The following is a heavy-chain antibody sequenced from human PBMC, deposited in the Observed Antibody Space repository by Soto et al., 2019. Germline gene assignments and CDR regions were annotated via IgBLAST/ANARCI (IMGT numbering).Heavy chain of an antibody. V-gene: IGHV4-34*01. D-gene: IGHD3-16*02. CDR2: INHSGST. CDR1: GGSFSGYY. J-gene: IGHJ4*02. CDR3: ARVYYDYVWGSYLGRYYFDY. Sequence: SETLSLTCAVYGGSFSGYYWSWIRQPPGKGLEWIGEINHSGSTNYNPSLKSRVTISVDTSKNQFSLKLSSVTAADTAVYYCARVYYDYVWGSYLGRYYFDYWGQGTLVTVSS.